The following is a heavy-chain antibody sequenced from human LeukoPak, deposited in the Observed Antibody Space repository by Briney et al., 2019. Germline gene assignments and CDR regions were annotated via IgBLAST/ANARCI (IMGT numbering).Heavy chain of an antibody. J-gene: IGHJ6*02. Sequence: GGSLRLSCAASGFTFSIYGMHWVRQAPGKGLEWVAVISYDGSNKYYADSVKGRFTISRDNSKNTLYLQMNSLRAEDTAVYYCGRPIGMDVWGQGTTVTVSS. CDR2: ISYDGSNK. CDR1: GFTFSIYG. V-gene: IGHV3-30*03. D-gene: IGHD3-9*01. CDR3: GRPIGMDV.